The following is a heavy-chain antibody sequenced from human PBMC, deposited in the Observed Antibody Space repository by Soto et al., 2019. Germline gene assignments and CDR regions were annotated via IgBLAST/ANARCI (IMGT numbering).Heavy chain of an antibody. CDR2: IIPILGIA. D-gene: IGHD3-10*01. CDR1: GGTFSSYT. CDR3: ARGMIWFGELYYYYYYMDV. V-gene: IGHV1-69*02. J-gene: IGHJ6*03. Sequence: ASVKVSCKASGGTFSSYTISWVRQAPGQGLEWMGRIIPILGIANYAQKFQGRVTITADKSTSTAYMELSSLRSEDTAVYYCARGMIWFGELYYYYYYMDVWGKGTTVTVSS.